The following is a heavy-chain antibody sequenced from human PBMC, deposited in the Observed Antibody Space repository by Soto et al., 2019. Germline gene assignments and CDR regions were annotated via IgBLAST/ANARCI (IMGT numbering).Heavy chain of an antibody. D-gene: IGHD3-10*01. CDR2: ISAYNGNT. Sequence: ASVKVSCKASGYTFTSYGISWVRQAPGQGLEWMGWISAYNGNTNYAQKLQGRVTMTTDTSTSTAYMELRSLRSDDTAVYYCARDNSPAVAGSGDPTDWFDPWGEGTLGTVAS. V-gene: IGHV1-18*01. CDR3: ARDNSPAVAGSGDPTDWFDP. CDR1: GYTFTSYG. J-gene: IGHJ5*02.